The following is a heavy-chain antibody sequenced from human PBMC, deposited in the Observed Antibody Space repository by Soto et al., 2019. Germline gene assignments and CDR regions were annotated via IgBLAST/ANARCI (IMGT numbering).Heavy chain of an antibody. Sequence: SETLSLTCTVPGDSIRSYYWSWSRQPPGKGLEWIGYIYDSGSTNYNPSLKSRVTISVDTSKSQFSLKLSSVTAADTAVYYCARVRAYYESSGLYFDYWGQGTLVTVSS. D-gene: IGHD3-22*01. CDR2: IYDSGST. V-gene: IGHV4-59*01. J-gene: IGHJ4*02. CDR1: GDSIRSYY. CDR3: ARVRAYYESSGLYFDY.